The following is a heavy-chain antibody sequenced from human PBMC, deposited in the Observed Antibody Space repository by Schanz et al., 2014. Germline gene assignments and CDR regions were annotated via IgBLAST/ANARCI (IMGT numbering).Heavy chain of an antibody. CDR1: GFTFGAYT. D-gene: IGHD2-2*01. V-gene: IGHV3-30*03. J-gene: IGHJ4*02. CDR2: IAYDGSRK. Sequence: VQLVESGGGLVKPGGSLRLSCVTSGFTFGAYTMNWVRQAPGKGLDWVAFIAYDGSRKYYGDSVRGRFTISRDNSKNTLYLQMNSLRAEDTAVYYCIRGDIMVVPVAHFWGQGILVTVSS. CDR3: IRGDIMVVPVAHF.